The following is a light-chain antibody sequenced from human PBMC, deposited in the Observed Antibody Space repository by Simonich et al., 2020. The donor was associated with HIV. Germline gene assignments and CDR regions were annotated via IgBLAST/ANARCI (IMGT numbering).Light chain of an antibody. J-gene: IGKJ1*01. Sequence: EIVLTQSPATLSLSPGERATLSCRTSQSVSSNLAWYHQKPGQAPRLLIYGASTRATGIPARFSGSGFGTEFTLTISSLQSEDFAVYYCQQYNNWPPWTFGQGTKVEIK. CDR3: QQYNNWPPWT. V-gene: IGKV3-15*01. CDR1: QSVSSN. CDR2: GAS.